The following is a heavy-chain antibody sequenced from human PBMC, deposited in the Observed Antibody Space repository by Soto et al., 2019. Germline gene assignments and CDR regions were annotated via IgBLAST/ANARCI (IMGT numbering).Heavy chain of an antibody. V-gene: IGHV3-48*03. CDR3: ARGYSGRWSRGGYLDL. CDR1: RFILSSYE. CDR2: ITTSGGTT. Sequence: GGSLRLSCPAPRFILSSYEMNRVRQAPGKGLDWVSHITTSGGTTYYADSVKSRFTISRDNAKHSLFPQMNSLTPANTAVYYCARGYSGRWSRGGYLDLCGQEILVTVSS. D-gene: IGHD6-19*01. J-gene: IGHJ4*02.